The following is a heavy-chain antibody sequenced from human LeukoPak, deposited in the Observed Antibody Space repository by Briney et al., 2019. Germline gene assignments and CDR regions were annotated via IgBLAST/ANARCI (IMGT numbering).Heavy chain of an antibody. CDR2: INSDGSST. J-gene: IGHJ6*02. V-gene: IGHV3-74*01. CDR3: ARDYLWFGELSGGYYYYGMDV. D-gene: IGHD3-10*01. Sequence: GGSLRLSCAASGFTFSSYWMHWVRQAPGKGLVWVSRINSDGSSTSYADSVKGRFTISRDNAKNTLYLQMNSLRAEDTAVYYCARDYLWFGELSGGYYYYGMDVWGQGTTVTVSS. CDR1: GFTFSSYW.